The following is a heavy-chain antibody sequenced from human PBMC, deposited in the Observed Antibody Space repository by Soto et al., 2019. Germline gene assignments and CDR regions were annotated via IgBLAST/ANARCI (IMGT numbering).Heavy chain of an antibody. CDR1: GGTFTSYA. Sequence: SLKVSCTASGGTFTSYAISWVRQAPGQGLEWMGGIIPIFGTANYAQKFQGRVTITADESTSTAYMELSSLRSEDTAVYYCARHYCTNGVCYTMGVSYYYYGMDVWGQGTTVTVSS. CDR2: IIPIFGTA. V-gene: IGHV1-69*13. D-gene: IGHD2-8*01. CDR3: ARHYCTNGVCYTMGVSYYYYGMDV. J-gene: IGHJ6*02.